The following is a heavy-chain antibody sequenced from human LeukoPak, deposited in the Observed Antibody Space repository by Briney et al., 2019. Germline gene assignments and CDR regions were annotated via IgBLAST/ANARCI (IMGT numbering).Heavy chain of an antibody. CDR3: ARVSRGDSSGYYYEIYDY. D-gene: IGHD3-22*01. V-gene: IGHV7-4-1*02. CDR1: GYTFTSYA. Sequence: ASVKVSCKASGYTFTSYAMNWVRQAPGQGLEWMGWINTNTGNPTYAQGFTGRFVFSLDTSVSTAYLQISSLKAEDTAVYYCARVSRGDSSGYYYEIYDYWSQGTLVTVSS. J-gene: IGHJ4*02. CDR2: INTNTGNP.